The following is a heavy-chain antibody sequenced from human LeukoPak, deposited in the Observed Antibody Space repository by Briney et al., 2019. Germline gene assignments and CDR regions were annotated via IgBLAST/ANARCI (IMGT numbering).Heavy chain of an antibody. CDR3: AKDLTQWSKHYNYYMDV. Sequence: GGSLRLSCAASGFIFTTYGMHWVRQAPGKGLEWVAFIRYDGSNKYYADSVKGRFTISRDNSKNTLYLQLNSLRGEDTAVYYCAKDLTQWSKHYNYYMDVWGKGTTVTISS. CDR1: GFIFTTYG. J-gene: IGHJ6*03. D-gene: IGHD6-19*01. V-gene: IGHV3-30*02. CDR2: IRYDGSNK.